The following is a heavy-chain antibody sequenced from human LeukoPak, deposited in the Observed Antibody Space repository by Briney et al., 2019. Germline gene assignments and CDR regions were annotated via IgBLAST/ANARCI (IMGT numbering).Heavy chain of an antibody. D-gene: IGHD3-22*01. J-gene: IGHJ4*02. CDR2: ISSSSSYI. CDR1: GFTFSSYS. V-gene: IGHV3-21*01. CDR3: AGSSYYYDSSGYYPLRF. Sequence: PGGSLRLSCAAPGFTFSSYSMNWVRQAPGKGLEWVSSISSSSSYIYYADSVKGRFTISRDNAKNSLYLQMNSLRAEDTAVYYCAGSSYYYDSSGYYPLRFWGQGTLVTVSS.